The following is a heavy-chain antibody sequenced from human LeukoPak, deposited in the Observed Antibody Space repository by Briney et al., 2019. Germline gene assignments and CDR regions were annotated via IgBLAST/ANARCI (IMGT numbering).Heavy chain of an antibody. CDR1: GGTFSSYA. J-gene: IGHJ4*02. CDR3: AREAVASSRVSNY. V-gene: IGHV1-69*04. CDR2: IIPILGIA. D-gene: IGHD6-19*01. Sequence: SVKVSCKASGGTFSSYAISWVRQAPGQGLEWMGRIIPILGIANYAQKFQGRVTITADKSTSTAYMELSSLRSEDTAVYYCAREAVASSRVSNYWGQGTLVTVSS.